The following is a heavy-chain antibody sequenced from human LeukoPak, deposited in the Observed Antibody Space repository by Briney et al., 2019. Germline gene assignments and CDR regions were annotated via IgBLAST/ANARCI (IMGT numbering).Heavy chain of an antibody. Sequence: SETLSLTCAVYGGSFSGYYWSWVRQPPGKGLEWIGEINHSGSTNYNPSLKRRGTISVDTSTTQFSLKPRSVTAADTAVYYCARGACSGGSCYSPSGWFDPWGQGTLVTVSS. CDR2: INHSGST. CDR3: ARGACSGGSCYSPSGWFDP. D-gene: IGHD2-15*01. V-gene: IGHV4-34*01. CDR1: GGSFSGYY. J-gene: IGHJ5*02.